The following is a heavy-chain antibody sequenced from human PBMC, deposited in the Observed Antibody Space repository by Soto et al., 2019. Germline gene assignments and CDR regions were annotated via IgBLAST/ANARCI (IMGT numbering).Heavy chain of an antibody. V-gene: IGHV1-69*01. D-gene: IGHD3-10*01. J-gene: IGHJ4*02. Sequence: QVQLVQSGAEVKKPGSSVKVSCKASGGTFNRYAISWVRQAPGQGLEWMGGIIPIFGIGNDAQRFQGRVTITADESTGTAYMELSSLRSEDSALYYCSMEFRVRGVSVDYWGQGSLVTVSS. CDR1: GGTFNRYA. CDR3: SMEFRVRGVSVDY. CDR2: IIPIFGIG.